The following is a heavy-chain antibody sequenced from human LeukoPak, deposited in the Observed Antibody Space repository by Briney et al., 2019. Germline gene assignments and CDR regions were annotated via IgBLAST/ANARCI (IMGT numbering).Heavy chain of an antibody. Sequence: SVKVSCKASGGTFSSYAISWVRQAPGQGLEWMGRIVPIFGIANYAQKFQGRVTITADKSTSTAYMELSSLRSEDTAVYYCARDYDSSGLSDYWGQGTLVTVSS. CDR2: IVPIFGIA. CDR3: ARDYDSSGLSDY. J-gene: IGHJ4*02. CDR1: GGTFSSYA. V-gene: IGHV1-69*04. D-gene: IGHD3-22*01.